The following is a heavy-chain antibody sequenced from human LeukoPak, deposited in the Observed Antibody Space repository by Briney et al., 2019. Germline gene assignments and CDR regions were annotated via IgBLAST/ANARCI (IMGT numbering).Heavy chain of an antibody. CDR2: ISYDGSNK. J-gene: IGHJ4*02. V-gene: IGHV3-30*03. CDR1: GFTFSSYG. D-gene: IGHD2-15*01. Sequence: PGRSLRLSCAASGFTFSSYGMHWVREAPGKGLEWVAVISYDGSNKHYADSVKGRFTISRDNAKNSLYLQMNSLRAEDTALYYCAGGGGWYWGQGTLVTVSS. CDR3: AGGGGWY.